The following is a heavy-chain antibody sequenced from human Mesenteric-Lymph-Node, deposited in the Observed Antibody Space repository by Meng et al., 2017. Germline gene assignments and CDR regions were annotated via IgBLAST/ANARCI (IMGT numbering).Heavy chain of an antibody. CDR3: AGGTDRMKVAY. CDR2: IYYSGST. Sequence: SETLSLTCTVSGGSINSVDHYWSWIRQRPGEGLEYIGYIYYSGSTYYNPSLKSRVTISADTSKNNFSLKLNSVTAADAAVYYCAGGTDRMKVAYWGQGTLVTVSS. CDR1: GGSINSVDHY. D-gene: IGHD2/OR15-2a*01. V-gene: IGHV4-31*03. J-gene: IGHJ4*02.